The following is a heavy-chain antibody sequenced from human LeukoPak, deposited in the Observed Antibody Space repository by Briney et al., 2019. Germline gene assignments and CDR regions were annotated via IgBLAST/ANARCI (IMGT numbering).Heavy chain of an antibody. CDR3: ATFLWGGGFEY. V-gene: IGHV4-34*01. D-gene: IGHD3-16*01. CDR1: GGSFSGYY. J-gene: IGHJ4*02. CDR2: TSHTGSAY. Sequence: SETLSLICGFYGGSFSGYYWTWIRQPPGKGLEWIGETSHTGSAYNYNPSLKSRVTISVDTSKDQFSLRLNSVTAADTAVYYCATFLWGGGFEYWGQGVPVTVSS.